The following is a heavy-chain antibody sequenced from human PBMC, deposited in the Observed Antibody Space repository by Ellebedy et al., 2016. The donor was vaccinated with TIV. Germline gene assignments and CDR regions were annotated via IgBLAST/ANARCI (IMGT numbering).Heavy chain of an antibody. CDR3: ARGSRSGSLDY. CDR1: GFTFSDYY. CDR2: ISSSGSTI. J-gene: IGHJ4*02. D-gene: IGHD1-26*01. Sequence: GGSLRLXXAASGFTFSDYYMSWIRQAPGKGLEWVSYISSSGSTIYYADSVKGRFTISRDNSKNTLYLQMNSLRAEDTAVYYCARGSRSGSLDYWGQGTLVTVSS. V-gene: IGHV3-11*01.